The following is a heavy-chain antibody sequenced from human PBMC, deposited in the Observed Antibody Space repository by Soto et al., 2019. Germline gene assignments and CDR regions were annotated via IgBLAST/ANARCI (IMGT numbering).Heavy chain of an antibody. Sequence: SETLSLTCTVSGGSISSYYWSWIRQPPGKGLEWIGYIYYSGSTNYNPSLKSRVTISVDTSKNQFSLKLSSVTAADTAVYYCARHSPSYYYDSSGYYPIIGFDIWGQGTMVTVSS. D-gene: IGHD3-22*01. CDR1: GGSISSYY. CDR2: IYYSGST. J-gene: IGHJ3*02. CDR3: ARHSPSYYYDSSGYYPIIGFDI. V-gene: IGHV4-59*08.